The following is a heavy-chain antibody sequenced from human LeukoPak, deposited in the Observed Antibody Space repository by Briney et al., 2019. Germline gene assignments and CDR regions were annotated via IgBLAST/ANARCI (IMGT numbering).Heavy chain of an antibody. CDR2: IYYSGST. CDR3: ARGSSSGSMWHAFDI. J-gene: IGHJ3*02. Sequence: SETLSLTCTVSGASINSYYWSWIRQPPGKGLEWIGYIYYSGSTNYNPSLKSRITISVDTSKNQFSLKLSSVTAADTAVYYCARGSSSGSMWHAFDIWGQGTMVTVSS. V-gene: IGHV4-59*01. D-gene: IGHD3-22*01. CDR1: GASINSYY.